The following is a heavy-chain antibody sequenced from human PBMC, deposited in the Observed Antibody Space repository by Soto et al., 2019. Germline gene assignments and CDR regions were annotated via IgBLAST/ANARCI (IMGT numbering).Heavy chain of an antibody. CDR1: GYTFTSYG. Sequence: QVQLVQSGAEVKKPGASVKVSCKASGYTFTSYGISWVRQAPGQGLEWMGWISAYNGNTNYAQKLQGRVTMTTDTAQSTADMELRSLRSDDTAVYYCARAWNCGGDCYHYFAYWGQGTLVTVSS. D-gene: IGHD2-21*02. CDR3: ARAWNCGGDCYHYFAY. J-gene: IGHJ4*02. CDR2: ISAYNGNT. V-gene: IGHV1-18*01.